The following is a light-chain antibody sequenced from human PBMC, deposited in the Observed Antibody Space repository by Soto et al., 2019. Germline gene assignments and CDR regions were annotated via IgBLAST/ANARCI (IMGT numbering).Light chain of an antibody. CDR3: QSYDSSLSGYV. CDR2: GNT. Sequence: QSVLTQPTSVSGAPGQRVTISCTGSSSNIGAGFDVHWYQQFPGTAPKLLIYGNTDRPSGVPDRFSDSKSGTSASLAITGLQAEDEADYYCQSYDSSLSGYVFGTGTKVT. V-gene: IGLV1-40*01. J-gene: IGLJ1*01. CDR1: SSNIGAGFD.